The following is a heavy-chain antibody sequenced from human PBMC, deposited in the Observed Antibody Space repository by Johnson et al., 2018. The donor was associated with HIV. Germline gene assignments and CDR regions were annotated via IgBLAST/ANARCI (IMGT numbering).Heavy chain of an antibody. CDR1: GFTFSRYG. J-gene: IGHJ3*02. CDR2: IWYDGNNK. D-gene: IGHD1-26*01. Sequence: VQLLESGGGVVQPGRSLRLSCAASGFTFSRYGMHWVRQAPGKGLEWVAAIWYDGNNKYYADSVKGRFTISRDNSKNTLFLQMNSLRAEDTAVYYCAKDRGSPGIPAAFDIWGQGTMVTVSS. CDR3: AKDRGSPGIPAAFDI. V-gene: IGHV3-33*06.